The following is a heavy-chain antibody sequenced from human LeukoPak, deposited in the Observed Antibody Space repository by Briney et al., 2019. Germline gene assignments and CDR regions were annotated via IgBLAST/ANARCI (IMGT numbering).Heavy chain of an antibody. CDR2: IGTGGDT. CDR3: ARVSRYFDRLLPNWFDP. D-gene: IGHD3-9*01. CDR1: GFAFSSYV. Sequence: GGSLRLSCAASGFAFSSYVLPWVRRAPGKGPEWVSAIGTGGDTYYADSVMGRFTISRDNAKKSLYLQMNSLIAEDMAVYYCARVSRYFDRLLPNWFDPWGQGTLVTVSS. V-gene: IGHV3-47*02. J-gene: IGHJ5*02.